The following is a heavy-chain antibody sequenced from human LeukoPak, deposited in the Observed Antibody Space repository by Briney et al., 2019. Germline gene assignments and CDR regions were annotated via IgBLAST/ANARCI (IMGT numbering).Heavy chain of an antibody. D-gene: IGHD5-18*01. CDR1: GISFSNSA. J-gene: IGHJ4*02. CDR3: ASEDVDTGDF. CDR2: ISHDGTNK. V-gene: IGHV3-30*14. Sequence: GRCLRLSCAASGISFSNSAIHWVRQSPPKGLEWLAFISHDGTNKYYSDSVGGRFTVSRHNSLNTAYLQMNTLRPEDTAIYYCASEDVDTGDFWGQGTLVTVSS.